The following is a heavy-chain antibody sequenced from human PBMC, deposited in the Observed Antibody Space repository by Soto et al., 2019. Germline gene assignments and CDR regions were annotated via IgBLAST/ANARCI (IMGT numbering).Heavy chain of an antibody. D-gene: IGHD3-3*01. CDR3: ARGFPLWFAP. CDR1: GYTFTSYA. V-gene: IGHV1-3*05. CDR2: INAGNGNT. Sequence: QVQLVQSGAEKKKPGASVKVSCKASGYTFTSYAIDWVRQAPGQRLEWMGWINAGNGNTKYSQKFQGRVTITRDTSASTANRELSSRRSEDTAGFYCARGFPLWFAPWGQGPLVTVPP. J-gene: IGHJ5*02.